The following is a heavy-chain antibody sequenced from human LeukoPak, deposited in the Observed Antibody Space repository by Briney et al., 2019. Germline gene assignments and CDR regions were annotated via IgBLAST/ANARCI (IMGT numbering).Heavy chain of an antibody. CDR2: IYYSGST. CDR3: ARLCYYYYYGMDV. Sequence: SETLSLTCTVSGGSISTYYWSWIRQTPGKGLEWIGSIYYSGSTYYNPSLKSRVTISVDTSKNQFSLKLSSVTAADTAVYYCARLCYYYYYGMDVWGQGTTVTVSS. D-gene: IGHD2-21*02. CDR1: GGSISTYY. J-gene: IGHJ6*02. V-gene: IGHV4-59*05.